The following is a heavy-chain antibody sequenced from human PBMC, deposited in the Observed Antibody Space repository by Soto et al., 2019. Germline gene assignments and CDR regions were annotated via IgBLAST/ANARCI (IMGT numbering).Heavy chain of an antibody. CDR3: AREGTAYRGYSFGLDV. Sequence: TVSITCSVSGGSVKGYFWTWTRQPAVKGLELIGRIYTNGGTDYNPSLKSRVAMSIDASENQFSLTLTSVMAADTAVYFCAREGTAYRGYSFGLDVLGQRIMVSVSS. D-gene: IGHD2-21*02. CDR1: GGSVKGYF. CDR2: IYTNGGT. J-gene: IGHJ6*02. V-gene: IGHV4-4*07.